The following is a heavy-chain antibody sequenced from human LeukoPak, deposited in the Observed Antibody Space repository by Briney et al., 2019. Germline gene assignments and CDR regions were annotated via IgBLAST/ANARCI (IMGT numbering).Heavy chain of an antibody. J-gene: IGHJ3*02. CDR1: GYSFTSYW. V-gene: IGHV5-51*01. D-gene: IGHD3-22*01. CDR2: IYPGDSDT. CDR3: ARSTPYYYDSSGYSFGFDI. Sequence: GASLQISCKGSGYSFTSYWIGWVRQMPGKGLEWMGIIYPGDSDTRYSPSLQGQVTISADKSISTAYLQWSSLKASDTAMYYCARSTPYYYDSSGYSFGFDIWGQGTMVTVSS.